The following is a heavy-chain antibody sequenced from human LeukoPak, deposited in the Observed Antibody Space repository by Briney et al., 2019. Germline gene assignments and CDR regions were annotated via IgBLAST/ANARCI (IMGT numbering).Heavy chain of an antibody. D-gene: IGHD2-21*01. J-gene: IGHJ5*02. V-gene: IGHV4-39*01. Sequence: SETLSLTCTVSGSSISSSSFYWGWIRQPPGMGLEWIGSVYYSRSRSTFYNPSLRSRLTISVDTSQNQFSLKLRSVTAADTAVYFCARESFGGASYLDPWGQGTLVTVSS. CDR3: ARESFGGASYLDP. CDR1: GSSISSSSFY. CDR2: VYYSRSRST.